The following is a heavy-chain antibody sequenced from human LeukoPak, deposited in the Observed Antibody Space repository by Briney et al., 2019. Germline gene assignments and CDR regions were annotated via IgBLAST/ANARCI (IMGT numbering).Heavy chain of an antibody. J-gene: IGHJ3*02. D-gene: IGHD3-22*01. CDR3: ARGWANYDSSGYYNDAFDI. Sequence: GGSLRLSCAASGFTVSSNYMSWVRQAPGKGLEWVSVIYSGGSTYYADSVKGRFTISRDNSKNTLYLQMNSLRAEDTAVYYCARGWANYDSSGYYNDAFDIWGQGTMVTVSS. CDR1: GFTVSSNY. CDR2: IYSGGST. V-gene: IGHV3-53*01.